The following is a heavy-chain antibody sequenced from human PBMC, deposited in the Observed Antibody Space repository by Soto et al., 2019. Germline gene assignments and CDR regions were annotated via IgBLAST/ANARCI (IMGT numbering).Heavy chain of an antibody. CDR2: ISSSGSTI. CDR1: GFTFSDYY. D-gene: IGHD2-8*01. CDR3: AREDVLMVYAIDY. J-gene: IGHJ4*02. Sequence: PGGSLRLSCAASGFTFSDYYMSWIRQAPGKGLEWVSYISSSGSTIYYADSVKGRFTISRDDAKNSLYLQMNSLRAEDTAAYYCAREDVLMVYAIDYWGQGTLVTVSS. V-gene: IGHV3-11*01.